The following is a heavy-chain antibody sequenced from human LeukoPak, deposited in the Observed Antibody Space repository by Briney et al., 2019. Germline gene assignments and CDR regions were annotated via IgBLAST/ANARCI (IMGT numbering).Heavy chain of an antibody. Sequence: PSETLSLTCEVSGGSISRGGYSYSWIRQPPGNGLEWIGYISDTVNTYYNPSLKSRVSISMDTSKNQLSLELRSVTAADTAVYYCAAGLLGYCSGGSCYGYWGQGTLVTVSS. D-gene: IGHD2-15*01. CDR2: ISDTVNT. J-gene: IGHJ4*02. CDR3: AAGLLGYCSGGSCYGY. V-gene: IGHV4-30-4*07. CDR1: GGSISRGGYS.